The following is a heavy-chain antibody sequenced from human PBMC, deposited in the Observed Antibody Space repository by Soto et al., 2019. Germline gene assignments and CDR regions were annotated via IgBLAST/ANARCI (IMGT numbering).Heavy chain of an antibody. CDR2: ISYDGSNK. CDR1: GFTFSSYA. D-gene: IGHD4-17*01. V-gene: IGHV3-30-3*01. Sequence: SLILSCAASGFTFSSYAMHWVRQAPGKGLEWVAVISYDGSNKYYADSVKGRFTISRDNSKNTLYLQMNSLRAEDTAVYYCAGPGYGDYLVDYWGQGTLVTVSS. CDR3: AGPGYGDYLVDY. J-gene: IGHJ4*02.